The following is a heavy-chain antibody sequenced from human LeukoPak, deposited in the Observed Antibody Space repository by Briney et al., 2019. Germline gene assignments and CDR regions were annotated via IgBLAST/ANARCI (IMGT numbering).Heavy chain of an antibody. CDR3: ARDSQSPPDYSHFDY. CDR2: INAGNGNT. Sequence: ASVNVSCKASGYTFTSYAMHWVRQAPGQRLEWMGWINAGNGNTKYSQKFQGRVTITRDTSASTAYMELSSLRSEDTAVYYCARDSQSPPDYSHFDYWGQGTLVTVSS. D-gene: IGHD2-15*01. CDR1: GYTFTSYA. V-gene: IGHV1-3*01. J-gene: IGHJ4*02.